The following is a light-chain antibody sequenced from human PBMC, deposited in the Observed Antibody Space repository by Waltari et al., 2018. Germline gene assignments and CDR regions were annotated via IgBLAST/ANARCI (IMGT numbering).Light chain of an antibody. CDR3: SSYAGSNTLV. CDR1: SSDIGYYNA. CDR2: EVS. Sequence: QAAPTQPPSVSGSPGQSVTISCTGTSSDIGYYNAVSWYQQHPGKAPKLMIYEVSKRPSGVSYRFSGSKSGNTASLTISGLQAEDEADYYCSSYAGSNTLVFGGGTRLTVL. V-gene: IGLV2-11*01. J-gene: IGLJ2*01.